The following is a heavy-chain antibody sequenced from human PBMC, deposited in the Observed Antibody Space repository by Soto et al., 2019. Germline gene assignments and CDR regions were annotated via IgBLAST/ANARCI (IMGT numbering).Heavy chain of an antibody. CDR2: ISGGDERT. J-gene: IGHJ6*02. D-gene: IGHD2-8*02. V-gene: IGHV3-23*01. Sequence: EVQLLESGGGLVQPGGSLRLSCAASGFKFSDYAMTWVRQAPGKGLEWVSTISGGDERTYYADSVKGRFSISRDNPRNTVYLQMNNLRAEDTALYHCVKDWTGSTYPCMDVWGQGTTVTVSS. CDR3: VKDWTGSTYPCMDV. CDR1: GFKFSDYA.